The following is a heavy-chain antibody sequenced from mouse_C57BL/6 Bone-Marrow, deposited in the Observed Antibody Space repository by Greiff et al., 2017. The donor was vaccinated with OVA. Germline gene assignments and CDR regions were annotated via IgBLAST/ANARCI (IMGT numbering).Heavy chain of an antibody. J-gene: IGHJ3*01. CDR1: GFTFSDYG. CDR3: AIIPWFAY. V-gene: IGHV5-17*01. Sequence: EVMLVESGGGLVKPGGSLKLSCAASGFTFSDYGMHWVRQAPEKGLEWVAYISSGSSTIYYADTVKGRFTISRDTAKNTLFLQMTSLRSEDTAMYYCAIIPWFAYWGQGTLVTVSA. CDR2: ISSGSSTI.